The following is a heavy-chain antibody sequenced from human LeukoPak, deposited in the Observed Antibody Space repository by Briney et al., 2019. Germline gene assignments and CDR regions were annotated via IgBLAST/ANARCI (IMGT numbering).Heavy chain of an antibody. D-gene: IGHD4-11*01. CDR1: GYTFTSYY. CDR3: ARDLQTLYYFDY. CDR2: INPSGGST. V-gene: IGHV1-46*01. J-gene: IGHJ4*02. Sequence: ASVKVSCKASGYTFTSYYMHWVRQAPGQGLEWMGIINPSGGSTSYAQKFQGRVTMTWDTSTSTVYMELSSLRSEDTAVYYCARDLQTLYYFDYWGQGTLVTVSS.